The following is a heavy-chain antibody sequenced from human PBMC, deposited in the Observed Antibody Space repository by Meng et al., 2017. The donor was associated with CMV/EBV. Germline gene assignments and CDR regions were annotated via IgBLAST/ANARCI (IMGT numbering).Heavy chain of an antibody. CDR2: ISGSGGST. D-gene: IGHD1-26*01. V-gene: IGHV3-23*01. CDR1: GFTFSSYA. CDR3: AKGGGGELLIVHFDY. Sequence: GESLKISCAASGFTFSSYAMSWVRQAPGKGLEWVSAISGSGGSTYYADSVKGRFTISRDNSKNTLYLQMNSLRAEDTAVYSCAKGGGGELLIVHFDYWGQGTLVTVSS. J-gene: IGHJ4*02.